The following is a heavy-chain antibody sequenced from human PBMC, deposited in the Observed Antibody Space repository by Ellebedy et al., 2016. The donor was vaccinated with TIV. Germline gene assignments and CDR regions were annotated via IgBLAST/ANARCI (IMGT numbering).Heavy chain of an antibody. CDR3: AKEPPVCSYSSGWCRYVMDV. J-gene: IGHJ6*02. V-gene: IGHV3-30*02. CDR1: GFTFSSYG. Sequence: PGGSLRLSCAASGFTFSSYGMHWVRQAPGKGLEWVAFIRYDGSNKYYADSVKGRFTISRDNSKNTLYLQMNSLRAEDTAVYYCAKEPPVCSYSSGWCRYVMDVWGQGTTVTVPS. D-gene: IGHD6-19*01. CDR2: IRYDGSNK.